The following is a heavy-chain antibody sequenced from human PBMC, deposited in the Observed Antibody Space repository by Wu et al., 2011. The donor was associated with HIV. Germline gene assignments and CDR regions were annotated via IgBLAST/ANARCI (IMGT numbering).Heavy chain of an antibody. Sequence: QVQLVQSGAEVKKPGASVKVSCKASGYTFTGYYMHWVRQAPGQGLEWMGWINPNSGGTNYAQKFQGRVTMTRDTSISTAYMELSRLRSDDTAVYYCARDPCSSTSCAAGHWFDPGAREPWSPSPQ. CDR3: ARDPCSSTSCAAGHWFDP. CDR1: GYTFTGYY. D-gene: IGHD2-2*01. V-gene: IGHV1-2*02. CDR2: INPNSGGT. J-gene: IGHJ5*02.